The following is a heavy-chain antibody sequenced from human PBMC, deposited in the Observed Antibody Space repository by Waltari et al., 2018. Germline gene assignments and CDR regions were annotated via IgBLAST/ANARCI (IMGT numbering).Heavy chain of an antibody. D-gene: IGHD2-2*01. CDR2: VIPIFGTA. CDR1: GVTLPSHA. CDR3: ARYYCSSTSCPFDAFDI. V-gene: IGHV1-69*01. J-gene: IGHJ3*02. Sequence: QVQLVQSGAEVKKPGSSVTVSCKASGVTLPSHAISSGGQAPGQGLEWMGGVIPIFGTANYAQKFQGRVTITADESTSTAYMELSSLRSEDTAVYYCARYYCSSTSCPFDAFDIWGQGTMVTVSS.